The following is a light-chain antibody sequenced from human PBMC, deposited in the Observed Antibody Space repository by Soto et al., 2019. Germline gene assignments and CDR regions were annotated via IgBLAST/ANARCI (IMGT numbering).Light chain of an antibody. V-gene: IGLV2-11*01. CDR3: CSYAVTYYV. CDR1: SSDVGGYNY. J-gene: IGLJ1*01. Sequence: QSALTQPRSVSGSPGQSVTISCTGTSSDVGGYNYVSWYQQHPGKAPKFMIYDVSKRPSGVPGRFSGSKSGNTASLTISGLQAEDEADYYCCSYAVTYYVFGTGTQLTVL. CDR2: DVS.